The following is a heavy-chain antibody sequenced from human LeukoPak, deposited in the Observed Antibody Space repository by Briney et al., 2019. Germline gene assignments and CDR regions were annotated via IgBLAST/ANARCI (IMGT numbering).Heavy chain of an antibody. CDR3: ARGRTGHCSSTSCPEYYMDV. J-gene: IGHJ6*03. D-gene: IGHD2-2*01. V-gene: IGHV3-20*04. Sequence: GGSLRLSCAASGFTFDDYGMSWVRHAAGKGVEGVSGINWNGGRTVYADSVTVRFPISRDHATTSLYLQMTSPRAEDTALYYCARGRTGHCSSTSCPEYYMDVWGKGTTVTVSS. CDR2: INWNGGRT. CDR1: GFTFDDYG.